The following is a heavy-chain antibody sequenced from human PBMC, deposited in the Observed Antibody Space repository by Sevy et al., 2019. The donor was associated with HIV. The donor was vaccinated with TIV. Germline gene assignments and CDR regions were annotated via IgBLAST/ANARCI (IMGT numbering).Heavy chain of an antibody. CDR1: GFTFSSYN. CDR3: AREGGYTDQGMDV. D-gene: IGHD5-12*01. CDR2: IDSSSFNI. V-gene: IGHV3-48*01. J-gene: IGHJ6*02. Sequence: GGSLRLSCSASGFTFSSYNMNWVRQAPGKGLEWLLYIDSSSFNIYYADFVKGRFTVSRDNAKNSLYVKMNSLRGEDTAIYYCAREGGYTDQGMDVWGQGTTVTVSS.